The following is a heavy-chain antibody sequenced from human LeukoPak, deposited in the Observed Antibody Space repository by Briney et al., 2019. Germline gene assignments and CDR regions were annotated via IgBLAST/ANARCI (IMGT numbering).Heavy chain of an antibody. J-gene: IGHJ4*02. Sequence: GGSLRLSCVASGFTSRGYAMTWVRQTPGKGLEWVSSIRGSDDITNYADSVRGRFTISRDDSRNTLYLQMDSLRVEDTALYYCAKGDWCDSWGQGTLVTVSS. D-gene: IGHD2-15*01. V-gene: IGHV3-23*01. CDR1: GFTSRGYA. CDR2: IRGSDDIT. CDR3: AKGDWCDS.